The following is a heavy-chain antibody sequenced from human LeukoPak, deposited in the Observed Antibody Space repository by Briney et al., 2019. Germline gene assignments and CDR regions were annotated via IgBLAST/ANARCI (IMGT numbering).Heavy chain of an antibody. Sequence: PGGSLRLSCAASGFTFNTYSMNWVRQAPGKGLEWVSSISSGSRYIYYADSVKGRFTISRDNAKNSLYLQMNSLRAEDTAVYYCARDNHDGFDYWGQGTLVTVSS. J-gene: IGHJ4*02. CDR3: ARDNHDGFDY. CDR1: GFTFNTYS. V-gene: IGHV3-21*01. D-gene: IGHD1-14*01. CDR2: ISSGSRYI.